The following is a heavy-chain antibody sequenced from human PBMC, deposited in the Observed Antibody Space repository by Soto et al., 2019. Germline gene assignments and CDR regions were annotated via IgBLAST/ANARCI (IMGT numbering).Heavy chain of an antibody. D-gene: IGHD2-15*01. CDR3: ARTCSGGTCPFDY. J-gene: IGHJ4*02. Sequence: GGSLRLSCAASGFTVSSNCMSWVRQAPGKGLEWVSVIYSGGSTYYADSVKGRFTISRDNSENTLYLQMNSLRAEDTAVYYCARTCSGGTCPFDYWGQGTLVTVSS. CDR2: IYSGGST. CDR1: GFTVSSNC. V-gene: IGHV3-66*01.